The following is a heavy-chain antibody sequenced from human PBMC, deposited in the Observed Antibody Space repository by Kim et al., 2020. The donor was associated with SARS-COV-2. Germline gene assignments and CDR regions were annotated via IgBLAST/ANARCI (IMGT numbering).Heavy chain of an antibody. V-gene: IGHV3-15*01. D-gene: IGHD3-22*01. Sequence: KGRFTISRDDSKTTLYLQMNSLKTEDTAVYYCTTDPNTMIVVARDDAFDIWGQGTMVTVSS. CDR3: TTDPNTMIVVARDDAFDI. J-gene: IGHJ3*02.